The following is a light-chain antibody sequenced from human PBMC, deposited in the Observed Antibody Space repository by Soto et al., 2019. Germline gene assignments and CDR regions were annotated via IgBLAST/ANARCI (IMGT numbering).Light chain of an antibody. J-gene: IGKJ1*01. CDR2: KAS. CDR3: LQYYDYRT. CDR1: QSISNL. V-gene: IGKV1-5*03. Sequence: DIQMTQSPSTLSASVGDTISITCRASQSISNLLAWFQQKPGKAPEILIYKASSLESGVPSRFSGSGSGTEFTLTISSLQPEDFATYYCLQYYDYRTFGQGTKVDIK.